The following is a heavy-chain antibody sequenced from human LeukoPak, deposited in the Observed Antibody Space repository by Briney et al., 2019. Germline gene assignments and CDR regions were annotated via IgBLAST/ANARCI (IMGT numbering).Heavy chain of an antibody. Sequence: PGGSLRLSCAASGFTFSSYAMSWVRQAPGKGLEWVSAISGSGGSTYYADSVKGRFTIFRDNSKSTMYLQMNSLRAEDTALYYCAEGDSSWYNWGQGTLVTVSS. CDR1: GFTFSSYA. CDR3: AEGDSSWYN. CDR2: ISGSGGST. V-gene: IGHV3-23*01. J-gene: IGHJ4*02. D-gene: IGHD6-13*01.